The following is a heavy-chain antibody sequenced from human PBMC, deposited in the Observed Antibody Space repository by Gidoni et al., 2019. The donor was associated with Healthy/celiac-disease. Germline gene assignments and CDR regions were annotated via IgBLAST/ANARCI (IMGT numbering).Heavy chain of an antibody. CDR3: ARDVAPTYYYDSSGPDAFDI. D-gene: IGHD3-22*01. V-gene: IGHV3-48*03. J-gene: IGHJ3*02. Sequence: EVQPGESGGGWVNLGGSLRPPFAASGIPFSSYEMHGVRQPPGKGLKWVSYISSSGSTIYYSDSVKGRFTISRDNAKNSLYLQMNSLRAEDTAVYYCARDVAPTYYYDSSGPDAFDIWGQGTMVTVSS. CDR2: ISSSGSTI. CDR1: GIPFSSYE.